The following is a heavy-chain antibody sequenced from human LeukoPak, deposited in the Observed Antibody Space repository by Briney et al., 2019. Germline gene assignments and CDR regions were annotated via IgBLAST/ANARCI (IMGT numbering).Heavy chain of an antibody. J-gene: IGHJ6*02. CDR3: ARDLDEEQWLETKPEPYYYYGMDV. CDR2: IIPIFGKA. D-gene: IGHD6-19*01. V-gene: IGHV1-69*06. Sequence: SVKVSCKASGGTFSSYAISWVRQAPGKGLEWMGGIIPIFGKANYAQKFQGRVTTTADKSTSTAYMELSSLRSEVTAVYYCARDLDEEQWLETKPEPYYYYGMDVWGQGTTVTVSS. CDR1: GGTFSSYA.